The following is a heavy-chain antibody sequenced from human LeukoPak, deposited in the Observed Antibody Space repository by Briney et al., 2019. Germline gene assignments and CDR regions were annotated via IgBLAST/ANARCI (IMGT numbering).Heavy chain of an antibody. J-gene: IGHJ4*02. CDR3: VKVAKYYYGSETYYFFEH. Sequence: GGSLRLSCVASGFTFTTYWMSWVRQFPGKGLEWVANINQDGTEKYYVDSVKGRFTISRGNAKNSLYLQMNSLRVEDTAIYYCVKVAKYYYGSETYYFFEHWGQGTPVTASS. V-gene: IGHV3-7*01. CDR1: GFTFTTYW. D-gene: IGHD3-10*01. CDR2: INQDGTEK.